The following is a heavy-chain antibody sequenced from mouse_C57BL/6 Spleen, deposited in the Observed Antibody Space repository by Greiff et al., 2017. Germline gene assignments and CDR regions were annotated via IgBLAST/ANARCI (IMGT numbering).Heavy chain of an antibody. V-gene: IGHV1-50*01. CDR3: ARKGGYYDAMDY. Sequence: QVQLQQPGAELVKPGASVKLSCKASGYTFTSYWMQWVKQRPGQGLEWIGEIDPSDSYTNYNQKFKGKATLTVDTSSSNAYMQLSSLTSEDSAVYCCARKGGYYDAMDYWGQGTSVTVSS. CDR2: IDPSDSYT. CDR1: GYTFTSYW. J-gene: IGHJ4*01. D-gene: IGHD2-2*01.